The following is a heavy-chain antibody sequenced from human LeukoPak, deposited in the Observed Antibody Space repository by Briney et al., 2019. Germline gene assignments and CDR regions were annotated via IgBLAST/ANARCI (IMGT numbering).Heavy chain of an antibody. Sequence: SETLSLTCTVSGGSISSYYWSWIRQPPGKGLEWIGYIYYSGSTNYNPSLKSRVTISVDTSKNQFSLKLSSVTAADTAVYYCARAIGSYSPFDYWGQGTLVTVSS. J-gene: IGHJ4*02. CDR3: ARAIGSYSPFDY. V-gene: IGHV4-59*01. CDR2: IYYSGST. CDR1: GGSISSYY. D-gene: IGHD1-26*01.